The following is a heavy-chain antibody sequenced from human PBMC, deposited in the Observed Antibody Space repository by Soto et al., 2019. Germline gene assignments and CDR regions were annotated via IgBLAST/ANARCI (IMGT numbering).Heavy chain of an antibody. CDR2: IIAIFGTA. J-gene: IGHJ5*02. Sequence: SVKVSCKASGYTFTSYGISWVRQAPGQGLEWMGGIIAIFGTANYAQKFQGRVTITADKSTSTAYMELSSLRSEDTAVYYCARGRFLEWLLRFDPWGQGTLVTVSS. CDR3: ARGRFLEWLLRFDP. CDR1: GYTFTSYG. D-gene: IGHD3-3*01. V-gene: IGHV1-69*06.